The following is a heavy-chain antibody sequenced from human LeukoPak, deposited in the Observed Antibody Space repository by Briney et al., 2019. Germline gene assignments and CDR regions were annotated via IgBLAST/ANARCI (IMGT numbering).Heavy chain of an antibody. V-gene: IGHV4-59*12. CDR2: IYYSGST. D-gene: IGHD3-10*01. CDR1: GGSISSYY. CDR3: ASSLWFGEYFDY. J-gene: IGHJ4*02. Sequence: SETLSLTCTVSGGSISSYYWSWIRQPPGKGLEWIGYIYYSGSTNYNPSPKSRVTMSVDTSKNQFSLKLSSVTAADTAVYYCASSLWFGEYFDYWGQGTLVTVSS.